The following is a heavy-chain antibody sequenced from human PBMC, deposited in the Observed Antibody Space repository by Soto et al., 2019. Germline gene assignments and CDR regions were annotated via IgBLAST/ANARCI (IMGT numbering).Heavy chain of an antibody. D-gene: IGHD3-10*01. Sequence: ASVKVSCKASGYTFTSYAMHWVRQAPGQRLEWMGWINAGNGNTKYSQKFQGRVTITRDTSASTAYMELSSLRSEDTAVYYCAREDYYGSGSPAGNWFDPWGPGTLVTVSS. CDR1: GYTFTSYA. V-gene: IGHV1-3*01. CDR2: INAGNGNT. CDR3: AREDYYGSGSPAGNWFDP. J-gene: IGHJ5*02.